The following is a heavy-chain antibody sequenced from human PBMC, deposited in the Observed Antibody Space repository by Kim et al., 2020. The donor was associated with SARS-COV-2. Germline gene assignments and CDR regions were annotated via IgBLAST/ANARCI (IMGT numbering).Heavy chain of an antibody. Sequence: SETLSLTCTVSGYSISSGYYWGWIRQPPGKGLEWIGSIYHSGSTYYNPSLKSRVTISVDTSKNQFSLKLSSVTAADTAVYYCASQAYSGSYYVAYWGQGTLVTVSS. CDR1: GYSISSGYY. D-gene: IGHD1-26*01. CDR3: ASQAYSGSYYVAY. CDR2: IYHSGST. V-gene: IGHV4-38-2*02. J-gene: IGHJ4*02.